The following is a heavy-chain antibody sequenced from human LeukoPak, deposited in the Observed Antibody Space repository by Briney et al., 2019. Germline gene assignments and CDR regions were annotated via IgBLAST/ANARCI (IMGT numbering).Heavy chain of an antibody. CDR3: ARTSHESVLYWSDP. Sequence: GATVKVPCKASGYTFTTYGIGWVRQPPGQGLEWMGCISGYNGNTNYAQKFQGRVTMTTDTSTSTAYMELRSLRSDDTAVYYCARTSHESVLYWSDPWGQGTLVNVSS. D-gene: IGHD3-16*01. J-gene: IGHJ5*02. CDR2: ISGYNGNT. V-gene: IGHV1-18*01. CDR1: GYTFTTYG.